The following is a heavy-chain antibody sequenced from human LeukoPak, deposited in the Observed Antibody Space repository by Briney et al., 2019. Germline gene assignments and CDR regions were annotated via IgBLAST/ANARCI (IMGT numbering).Heavy chain of an antibody. CDR3: AREIVGAIKSYFDY. V-gene: IGHV3-7*01. J-gene: IGHJ4*02. CDR1: GFTFSTHT. D-gene: IGHD1-26*01. CDR2: IRQDGGLK. Sequence: GGSLRLSCAGAGFTFSTHTINWVRQAPGKGLEWVANIRQDGGLKHYVDSVKGRFTISRDNAENSLYLQMNSLRAEDTAVYYCAREIVGAIKSYFDYWGQGTLVTASS.